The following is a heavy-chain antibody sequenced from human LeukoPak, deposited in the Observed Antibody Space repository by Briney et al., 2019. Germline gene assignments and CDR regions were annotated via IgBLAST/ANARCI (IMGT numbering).Heavy chain of an antibody. D-gene: IGHD5-18*01. V-gene: IGHV1-8*01. CDR1: GYTFTSYD. CDR2: MNPNSGNT. J-gene: IGHJ6*03. Sequence: GASVKVSCKASGYTFTSYDINWVRQATGQGLEWMGWMNPNSGNTGYAQKFQGRVTMTRNTSISTAYMELSSLRSEDTAVYYCARGGYSYGYVWYYYYMDVWGKGTTVTVSS. CDR3: ARGGYSYGYVWYYYYMDV.